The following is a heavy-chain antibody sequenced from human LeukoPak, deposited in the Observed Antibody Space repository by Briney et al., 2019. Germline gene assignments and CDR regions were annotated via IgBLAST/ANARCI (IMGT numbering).Heavy chain of an antibody. CDR2: IKPNSGVT. D-gene: IGHD2-21*02. J-gene: IGHJ4*02. CDR1: GYTFATYF. V-gene: IGHV1-2*02. CDR3: ARPTYCGSDCYFNFDY. Sequence: ASVTVSCKTSGYTFATYFMHWVRQAPGQGLEWMGYIKPNSGVTNYAQTFRGRVTMTWDTSISTAYIELSGLTSDDTAIYYCARPTYCGSDCYFNFDYWGQGTLVTVSS.